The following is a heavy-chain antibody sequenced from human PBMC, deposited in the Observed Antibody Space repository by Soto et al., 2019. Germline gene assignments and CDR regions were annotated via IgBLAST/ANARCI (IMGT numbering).Heavy chain of an antibody. CDR3: AGVASFRGMDV. CDR2: TYYRSKWSN. J-gene: IGHJ6*02. CDR1: GYSVASNSAA. D-gene: IGHD2-21*01. Sequence: SHTLSLSCAISGYSVASNSAAWNVIRQSPSRGLEWLGRTYYRSKWSNDYAVSVKSRITINPDTSKNQFSLQLYSVIPEDTAVYYCAGVASFRGMDVWGQGTPVTVSS. V-gene: IGHV6-1*01.